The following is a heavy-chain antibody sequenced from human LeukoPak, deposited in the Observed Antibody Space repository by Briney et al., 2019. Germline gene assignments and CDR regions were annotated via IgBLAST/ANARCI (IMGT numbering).Heavy chain of an antibody. Sequence: ASVKVSCKASGYTFTSYDINWVRQATGQGLEWMGWMNSNSGNTGYAQKFQGRVTITRNTSISTAYMELSSLRSEDTAVYYCARARWVAARPSRMYYFDYWGQGTLVTVSS. D-gene: IGHD6-6*01. CDR2: MNSNSGNT. CDR1: GYTFTSYD. CDR3: ARARWVAARPSRMYYFDY. V-gene: IGHV1-8*03. J-gene: IGHJ4*02.